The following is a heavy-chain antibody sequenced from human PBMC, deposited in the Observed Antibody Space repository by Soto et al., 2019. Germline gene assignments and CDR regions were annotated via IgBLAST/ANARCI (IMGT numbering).Heavy chain of an antibody. V-gene: IGHV3-13*05. Sequence: GVSRRRSCSPSPIRFDRYDMHLFRRAAGKRLEWVSSIGPAGHPYYPGSVKGRFTISRENAKNSLYLQMNSLRAGDTAVYYCARVSRYCTNGVCYGYYYGMDVWGQRTTVTVSS. CDR1: PIRFDRYD. D-gene: IGHD2-8*01. J-gene: IGHJ6*02. CDR3: ARVSRYCTNGVCYGYYYGMDV. CDR2: IGPAGHP.